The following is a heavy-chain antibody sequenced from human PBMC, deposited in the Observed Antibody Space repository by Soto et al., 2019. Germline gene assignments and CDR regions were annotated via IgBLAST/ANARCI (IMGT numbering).Heavy chain of an antibody. CDR2: IIPIFGTA. CDR3: ASSKYSSSWYPRFDY. J-gene: IGHJ4*02. CDR1: GVAFSSYA. D-gene: IGHD6-13*01. V-gene: IGHV1-69*13. Sequence: GASVELPWKASGVAFSSYASSWVRQANGQGLEWMGGIIPIFGTANYAQKFQGRVTITADESTSTAYMELSSLRSEDTAVYYCASSKYSSSWYPRFDYWGQGTLVTVSS.